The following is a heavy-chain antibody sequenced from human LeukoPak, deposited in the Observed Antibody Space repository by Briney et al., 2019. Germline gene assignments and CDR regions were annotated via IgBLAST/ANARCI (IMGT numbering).Heavy chain of an antibody. V-gene: IGHV3-7*03. CDR1: GFTFTSYS. Sequence: GSLRLSCAASGFTFTSYSMNWVRLAPGKGLEWVANIKEDGTETYYVDSVKGRFTISRDNAKNSLYLQMNSLRVEDTAVYYCVKEGRSLQTYWGQGTLVTVSS. J-gene: IGHJ4*02. CDR2: IKEDGTET. D-gene: IGHD5-24*01. CDR3: VKEGRSLQTY.